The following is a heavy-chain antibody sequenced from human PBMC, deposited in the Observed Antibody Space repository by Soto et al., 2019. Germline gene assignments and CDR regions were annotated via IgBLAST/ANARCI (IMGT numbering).Heavy chain of an antibody. CDR3: ETNPYCSTTSCYTYYYDMDV. CDR2: ISGSRGTT. Sequence: EVQLLESGGGLIQPEGSLRLSCVASGFTFSDYAMSWVRQAPGKGLEWISTISGSRGTTYYADSVKGRFTISRDNSKNTLYLHMNSLSAEDTAVYYCETNPYCSTTSCYTYYYDMDVWGQGTTVTVSS. V-gene: IGHV3-23*01. D-gene: IGHD2-2*01. CDR1: GFTFSDYA. J-gene: IGHJ6*02.